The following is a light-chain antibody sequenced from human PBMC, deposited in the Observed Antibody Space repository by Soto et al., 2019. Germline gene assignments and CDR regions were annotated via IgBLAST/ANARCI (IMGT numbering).Light chain of an antibody. V-gene: IGLV2-14*01. J-gene: IGLJ1*01. Sequence: QSSMTQPASVSGSPGQSITISCTGTSSDVGGYNYVSWYQQHQGKAPKLIIYEVNNRPSGISSRFSGSKSGNTASLTISGLQAEDEADYYCSSYTSSSILYVFGTGTKLTVL. CDR3: SSYTSSSILYV. CDR2: EVN. CDR1: SSDVGGYNY.